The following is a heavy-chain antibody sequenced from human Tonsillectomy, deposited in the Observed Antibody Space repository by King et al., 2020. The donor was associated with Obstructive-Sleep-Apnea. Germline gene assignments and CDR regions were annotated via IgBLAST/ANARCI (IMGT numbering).Heavy chain of an antibody. CDR3: ARLTLDILTGRGAFDI. CDR1: GYSFTSYW. CDR2: IYPGDSDT. V-gene: IGHV5-51*01. Sequence: VQLVQSGAEVKKPGESLKISCKGSGYSFTSYWIGWVRQMPGEGLEWMGIIYPGDSDTRYSPSFQGQVTISADKSISTAYLQWSSLKASDTAMYYCARLTLDILTGRGAFDIWGQGTMVTVSS. D-gene: IGHD3-9*01. J-gene: IGHJ3*02.